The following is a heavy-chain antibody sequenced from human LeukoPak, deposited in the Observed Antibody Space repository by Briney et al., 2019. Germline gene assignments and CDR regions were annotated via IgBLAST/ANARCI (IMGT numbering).Heavy chain of an antibody. V-gene: IGHV1-2*02. CDR3: ARGRSYCSGGSCYLGAYYYYCYMDV. J-gene: IGHJ6*03. CDR1: GYTFNGYY. D-gene: IGHD2-15*01. Sequence: ASVKVSRKAFGYTFNGYYMHWVRQAPGQGLEWMGWINPNSGGTNYAQKFQGRVTITRDTSISTAYMNLSRLRSADTAVYYCARGRSYCSGGSCYLGAYYYYCYMDVWGKGNTVTVSS. CDR2: INPNSGGT.